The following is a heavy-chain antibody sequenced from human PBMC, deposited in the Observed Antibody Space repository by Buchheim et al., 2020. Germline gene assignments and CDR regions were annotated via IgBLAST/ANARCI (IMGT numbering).Heavy chain of an antibody. Sequence: QVQLQESGPGLVKPSQTLSLTCTVSGGSISSGSYYWSWIRQPAGKGLEWIGRIYTSGSTTYNPSLKRRVAISVDTSNNQFSLKLSSVTAADTAVYYCATSSSSSWYWFDPWGQGTL. V-gene: IGHV4-61*02. J-gene: IGHJ5*02. CDR2: IYTSGST. CDR3: ATSSSSSWYWFDP. CDR1: GGSISSGSYY. D-gene: IGHD6-13*01.